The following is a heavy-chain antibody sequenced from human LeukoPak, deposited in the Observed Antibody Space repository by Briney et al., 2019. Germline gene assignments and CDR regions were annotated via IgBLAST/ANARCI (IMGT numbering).Heavy chain of an antibody. CDR3: AGEGGSSGWYDY. D-gene: IGHD6-19*01. Sequence: SVEVSCKASGGTFSSYAISWVRQAPGQGLEWMGGIIPIFGTANYAQKFQGRVTITADKSTSTAYMELSSLRSEDTAVYYCAGEGGSSGWYDYWGQGTLVTVSS. CDR2: IIPIFGTA. V-gene: IGHV1-69*06. CDR1: GGTFSSYA. J-gene: IGHJ4*02.